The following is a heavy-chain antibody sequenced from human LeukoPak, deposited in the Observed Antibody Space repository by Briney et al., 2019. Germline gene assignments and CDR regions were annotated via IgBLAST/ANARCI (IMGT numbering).Heavy chain of an antibody. D-gene: IGHD1-26*01. CDR2: INPSGGST. V-gene: IGHV1-46*01. CDR3: ASSAYRAFYFDY. CDR1: GYTFTSYY. Sequence: ASVKVSCKASGYTFTSYYMYWVRQAPGQGLEWMGIINPSGGSTSYAQKFQGRVTMTRDTSTSTVYMELSSLRSEDTAVYYCASSAYRAFYFDYWGQGTLVTVSS. J-gene: IGHJ4*02.